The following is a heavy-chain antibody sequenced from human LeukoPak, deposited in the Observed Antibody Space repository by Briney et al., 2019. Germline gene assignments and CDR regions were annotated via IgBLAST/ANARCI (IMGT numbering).Heavy chain of an antibody. CDR1: GFTFSDYY. Sequence: GGSLRLSCAASGFTFSDYYMSWIRQAPGKGLEWVSHISSSSSYTNYADSVKGRFTISRDNAKNSLYLQMNSLRAEDTAVYYCAGTPDFYGSGSYSGYYGMDVWGQGTTVTVSS. CDR3: AGTPDFYGSGSYSGYYGMDV. CDR2: ISSSSSYT. V-gene: IGHV3-11*06. D-gene: IGHD3-10*01. J-gene: IGHJ6*02.